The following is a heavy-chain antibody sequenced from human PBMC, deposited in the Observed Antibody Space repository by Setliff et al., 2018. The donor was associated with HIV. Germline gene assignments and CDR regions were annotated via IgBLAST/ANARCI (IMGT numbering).Heavy chain of an antibody. CDR2: ISGSGDST. D-gene: IGHD2-15*01. V-gene: IGHV3-23*01. J-gene: IGHJ4*01. Sequence: PGGSLRLSCAASGFTFNYHAMTWVRQAPGKGLEWVSGISGSGDSTFYAHSVKGRFTISRDNSRDTPYLEMNNLRAEDTALYYCAKDGISGGAYPPYYFDYWGHGTLVTVSS. CDR1: GFTFNYHA. CDR3: AKDGISGGAYPPYYFDY.